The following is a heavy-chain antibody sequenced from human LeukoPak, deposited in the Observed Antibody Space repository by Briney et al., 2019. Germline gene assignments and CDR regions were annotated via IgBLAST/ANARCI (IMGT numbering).Heavy chain of an antibody. CDR2: IKQDGSEK. V-gene: IGHV3-7*01. CDR1: GFTFSSYW. CDR3: ARDGTTVVTPGTSPYWYFDL. D-gene: IGHD4-23*01. Sequence: PGGSLRLSCAASGFTFSSYWMHWVRQAPGKGLEWVANIKQDGSEKYYVDSVKGRFTISRDNAKNSLYLQMNSLRAEDTAVYYCARDGTTVVTPGTSPYWYFDLWGRGTLVTVTS. J-gene: IGHJ2*01.